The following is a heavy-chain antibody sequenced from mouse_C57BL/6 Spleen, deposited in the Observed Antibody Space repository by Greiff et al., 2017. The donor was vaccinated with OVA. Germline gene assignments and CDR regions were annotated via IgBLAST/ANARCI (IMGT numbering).Heavy chain of an antibody. J-gene: IGHJ4*01. D-gene: IGHD2-3*01. CDR3: ARWDGYYCAMDY. CDR2: IYPGDGDT. V-gene: IGHV1-80*01. Sequence: VQLQQSGAELVKPGASVKISCKASGYAFSSYWMNWVKQRPGKGLEWIGQIYPGDGDTNYNGKFKGKATLTADKSSSTAYMQLSSLTSEDSAVYFCARWDGYYCAMDYWGQGTSVTVSS. CDR1: GYAFSSYW.